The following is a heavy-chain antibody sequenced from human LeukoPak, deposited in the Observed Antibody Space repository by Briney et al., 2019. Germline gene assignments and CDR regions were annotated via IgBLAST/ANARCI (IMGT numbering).Heavy chain of an antibody. Sequence: SGGSLRLSCAASGFTFTSYAMNWVRQAPGKGLEWVSGISGSGVSTNYADSVRGRFTISRDNSKNTLYLQMNSLRAEDTAVYYCAKDQNQPLLYNFDYWGQGTLVTVSS. J-gene: IGHJ4*02. CDR2: ISGSGVST. CDR3: AKDQNQPLLYNFDY. D-gene: IGHD2-2*02. V-gene: IGHV3-23*01. CDR1: GFTFTSYA.